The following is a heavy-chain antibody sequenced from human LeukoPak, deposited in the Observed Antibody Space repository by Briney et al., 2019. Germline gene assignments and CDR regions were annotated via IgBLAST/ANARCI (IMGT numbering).Heavy chain of an antibody. J-gene: IGHJ4*02. D-gene: IGHD3-22*01. CDR2: MNPNIGIA. CDR1: RYTFTSYD. Sequence: APVKVSCKASRYTFTSYDITWVAQATGHGREWMGWMNPNIGIAGYAQKIQSRVTMTRHNSISTAYMELSSLRSEDTAVYYCARGIYYDSSGYYNLFPFGYWGQGTLVTVSS. CDR3: ARGIYYDSSGYYNLFPFGY. V-gene: IGHV1-8*01.